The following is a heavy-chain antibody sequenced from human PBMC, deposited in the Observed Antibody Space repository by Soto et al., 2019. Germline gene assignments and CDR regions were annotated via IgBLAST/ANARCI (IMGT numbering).Heavy chain of an antibody. D-gene: IGHD4-17*01. CDR2: ISGSGGST. CDR1: GFTFSNAW. V-gene: IGHV3-23*01. CDR3: AKGRAVTTLLDP. Sequence: LRLACAASGFTFSNAWMSWVRQAPGKGLEWVSAISGSGGSTYYADSVKGRFTISRDNSQNTLYLQMNSLRAEDTAVYYCAKGRAVTTLLDPWGQGTLVTVSS. J-gene: IGHJ5*02.